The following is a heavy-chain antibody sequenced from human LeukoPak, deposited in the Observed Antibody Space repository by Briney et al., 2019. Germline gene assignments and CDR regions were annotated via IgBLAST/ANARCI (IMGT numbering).Heavy chain of an antibody. V-gene: IGHV3-21*01. CDR1: GFTFSSYS. CDR2: ISSSSYI. J-gene: IGHJ4*02. CDR3: ARVKRMWELQGPFDY. D-gene: IGHD1-26*01. Sequence: GGSLRLSCAASGFTFSSYSMNWVRQAPGKGLEWVSSISSSSYIYYADSVKGRFTISRDNAKNSLYLQMNSLRAEDTAVYYCARVKRMWELQGPFDYWGQGTLVTVSS.